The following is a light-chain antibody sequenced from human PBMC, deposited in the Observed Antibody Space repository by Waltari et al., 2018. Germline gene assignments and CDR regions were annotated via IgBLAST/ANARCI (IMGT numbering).Light chain of an antibody. CDR3: QQYTAYALT. V-gene: IGKV1-5*03. Sequence: DIQMTQAPSTLSPSVGDRVTITCRASQSIATWLAWYQQKPGKAPNLLIYEASSLGSGVPARFSGSRSGTEFTLTISSLQPDDFATYYCQQYTAYALTFGGGTKVEIQ. CDR1: QSIATW. CDR2: EAS. J-gene: IGKJ4*01.